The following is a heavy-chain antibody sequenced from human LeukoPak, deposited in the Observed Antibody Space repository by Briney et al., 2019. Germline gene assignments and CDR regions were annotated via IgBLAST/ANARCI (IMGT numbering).Heavy chain of an antibody. CDR2: ISSSSYI. J-gene: IGHJ4*02. V-gene: IGHV3-21*01. D-gene: IGHD6-13*01. CDR1: GFTFSSYS. CDR3: ARLGSSWNFDY. Sequence: GGSLRLSCAASGFTFSSYSMNWVRQAPGKGLEWVSSISSSSYIYYADSVKGRFTISRDNAKNSLYLQMNSLRAEDTAVYYCARLGSSWNFDYWGQGTLVTVSS.